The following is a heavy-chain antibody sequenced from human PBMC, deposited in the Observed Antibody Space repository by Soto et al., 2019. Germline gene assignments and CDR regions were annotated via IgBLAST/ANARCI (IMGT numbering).Heavy chain of an antibody. Sequence: QLQLQESGPGLVKPSETLSLTCTVSGGSISSSSYYWGWIRQPPGKGLEWIGSSYYSGSTYYNPSLKSRVTISVDTSKNQFSLKLSSVTAADTAVYYCARHVSYDILTGYNWFDPWGQGTLVTVSS. V-gene: IGHV4-39*01. CDR2: SYYSGST. CDR3: ARHVSYDILTGYNWFDP. D-gene: IGHD3-9*01. J-gene: IGHJ5*02. CDR1: GGSISSSSYY.